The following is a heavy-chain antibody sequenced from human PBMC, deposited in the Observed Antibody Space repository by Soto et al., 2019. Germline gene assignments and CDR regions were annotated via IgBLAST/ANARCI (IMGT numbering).Heavy chain of an antibody. V-gene: IGHV1-46*01. D-gene: IGHD3-3*01. CDR3: ARELRLRAFDI. Sequence: ASLKVSCKASGYTFTSYYLHWVRQAPGQGLEWMGIVNPTGGSTTYAQKFQGRVAMTRDTSTSTVYMELSSLRSEDTAMYYCARELRLRAFDIWGQGTMVTVSS. CDR1: GYTFTSYY. J-gene: IGHJ3*02. CDR2: VNPTGGST.